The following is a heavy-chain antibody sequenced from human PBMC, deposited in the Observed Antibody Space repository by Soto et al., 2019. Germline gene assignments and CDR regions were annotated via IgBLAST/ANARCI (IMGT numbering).Heavy chain of an antibody. CDR3: ARQDGYYYYMDV. Sequence: PSETLSLTCKLSGGSISSYYWSWIRQPPGEALEWIGYVFYTGSTNYNPSLKSRVLISVDTSKNQFSLELRSVTTADTAVHYCARQDGYYYYMDVWGKGTTVTVSS. CDR2: VFYTGST. J-gene: IGHJ6*03. CDR1: GGSISSYY. V-gene: IGHV4-59*08.